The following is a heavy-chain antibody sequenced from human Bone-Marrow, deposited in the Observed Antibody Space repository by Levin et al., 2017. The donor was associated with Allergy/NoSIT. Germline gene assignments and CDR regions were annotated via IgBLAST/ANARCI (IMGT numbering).Heavy chain of an antibody. J-gene: IGHJ4*02. CDR3: ARTVVHYYSDC. CDR2: LLSNGATT. Sequence: GGSLRLSCAASGFTLSKYAMNWVRRAPGKGLEWVSTLLSNGATTYYAASVKGRFTISRDSSKNTLYLQVTSLRDDDTAIYYGARTVVHYYSDCWGQGTLVTVSS. D-gene: IGHD1-26*01. CDR1: GFTLSKYA. V-gene: IGHV3-23*01.